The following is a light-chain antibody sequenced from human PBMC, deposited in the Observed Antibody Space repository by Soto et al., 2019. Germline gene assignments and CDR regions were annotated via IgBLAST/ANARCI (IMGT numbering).Light chain of an antibody. Sequence: DIQRTQSPSTLSASVGDRFTITCMASESISRWLSWYQQKPGKAPKLLIYAASTLQSGVPSRFSGSGSGTDFTLTISSLEPEDAAVYYCQQRSNWPPITFGQGTRLDIK. CDR1: ESISRW. CDR2: AAS. CDR3: QQRSNWPPIT. J-gene: IGKJ5*01. V-gene: IGKV1-5*01.